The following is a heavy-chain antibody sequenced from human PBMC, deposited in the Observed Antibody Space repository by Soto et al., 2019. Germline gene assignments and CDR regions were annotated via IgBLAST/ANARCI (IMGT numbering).Heavy chain of an antibody. V-gene: IGHV1-69*13. Sequence: SVKVSCKASGGTFSSYAISWVRQAPGQGLEWMGGIIPIFGTANYAQKFQGRVTITADESTSTAYMELSSLRSEDSAVYYCASGFSSGGAFDIWGQGTMVTVSS. D-gene: IGHD6-19*01. CDR2: IIPIFGTA. CDR3: ASGFSSGGAFDI. CDR1: GGTFSSYA. J-gene: IGHJ3*02.